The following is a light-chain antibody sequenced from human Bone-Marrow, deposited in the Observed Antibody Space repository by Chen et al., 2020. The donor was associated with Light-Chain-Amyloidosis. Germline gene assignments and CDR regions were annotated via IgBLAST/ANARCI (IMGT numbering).Light chain of an antibody. J-gene: IGLJ1*01. V-gene: IGLV2-14*01. CDR1: ISDVGGDNH. CDR3: SSYTITNTLV. CDR2: EVT. Sequence: QSALTQPASLSGSSGQSITISCTGTISDVGGDNHVSWYQQHPDKAPKLMIYEVTNRPTWVPDRFSGSKSDNMASLTITGLQTEDEADYFCSSYTITNTLVFGSGTRVTVL.